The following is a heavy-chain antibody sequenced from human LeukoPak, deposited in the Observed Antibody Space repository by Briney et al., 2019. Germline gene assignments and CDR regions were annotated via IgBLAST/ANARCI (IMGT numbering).Heavy chain of an antibody. CDR1: GGSISSGDYY. V-gene: IGHV4-30-4*01. D-gene: IGHD3-10*01. CDR2: IYYSGST. J-gene: IGHJ4*02. Sequence: SETLSLTCTVSGGSISSGDYYWRWIRQPPGKGLEWIGYIYYSGSTYYNPSLKSRVTISVDTSKNQFSLKLSSVTAADTAVYYCARTDRERFGELSFDYWGQGTLVTVSS. CDR3: ARTDRERFGELSFDY.